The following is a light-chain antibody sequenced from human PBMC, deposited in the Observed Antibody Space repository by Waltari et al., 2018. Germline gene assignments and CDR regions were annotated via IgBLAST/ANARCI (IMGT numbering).Light chain of an antibody. CDR1: QRLRVAY. J-gene: IGKJ2*01. CDR2: GAL. V-gene: IGKV3-20*01. Sequence: VLTQSPGTLSLSPGERASVSCRASQRLRVAYLAWYQQNSGPAPRLPIYGALYRAPDVPDRFSGSGSGTDCTLTISRVEPEDLAVYYWQQYDTSPMTFGQGTKLEIK. CDR3: QQYDTSPMT.